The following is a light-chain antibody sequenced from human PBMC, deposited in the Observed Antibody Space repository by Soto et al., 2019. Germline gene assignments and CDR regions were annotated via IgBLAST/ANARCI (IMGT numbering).Light chain of an antibody. J-gene: IGKJ2*01. CDR1: QSVSSSY. CDR2: GAS. Sequence: EIVLTQSPASLSLSPGERAILSCRASQSVSSSYLAWYQHKPGQAPRLLIYGASSRATGIPDRFSGSGSGTDFTLTISRLEPEDFAVYYCQQYGSSQYTFGQGTKLEIK. V-gene: IGKV3-20*01. CDR3: QQYGSSQYT.